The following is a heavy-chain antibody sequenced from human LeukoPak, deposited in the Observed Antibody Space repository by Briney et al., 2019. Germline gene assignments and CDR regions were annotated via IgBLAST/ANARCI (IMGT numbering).Heavy chain of an antibody. CDR2: IYYSENT. CDR1: GGSISSSY. D-gene: IGHD3-22*01. Sequence: PSETLSLTCTASGGSISSSYWSWIRQPPGKGLDWIGYIYYSENTNYNPSLKSRVTISQDTSKNQFSLRLNSVTAADTAVYYCARHYSPYDSSGFYYYFDYWGQGILVTVSS. V-gene: IGHV4-59*08. J-gene: IGHJ4*02. CDR3: ARHYSPYDSSGFYYYFDY.